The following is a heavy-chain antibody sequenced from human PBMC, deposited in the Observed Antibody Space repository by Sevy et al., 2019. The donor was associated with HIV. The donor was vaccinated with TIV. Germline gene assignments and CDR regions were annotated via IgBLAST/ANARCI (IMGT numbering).Heavy chain of an antibody. CDR3: AAVAADRGYFNI. CDR1: GFIFGDLY. V-gene: IGHV3-72*01. J-gene: IGHJ2*01. CDR2: IRNKAKSSTT. D-gene: IGHD2-15*01. Sequence: GGSLRLSCAASGFIFGDLYMDWVRQAPGKGLKWIGRIRNKAKSSTTEYAASVKGRFTITRNDSKNPLYLQMNSLKTEDTARYYCAAVAADRGYFNIWGRGTLVTVSS.